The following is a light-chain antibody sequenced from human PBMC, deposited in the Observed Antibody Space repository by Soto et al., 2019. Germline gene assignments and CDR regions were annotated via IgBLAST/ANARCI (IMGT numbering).Light chain of an antibody. Sequence: EIVLTQSPATLSLSPGAIATLSCRASQSVSRYLAWYQQKPGQAPRLLIYDASNRATGIPARFSGSGSGTDFTLTISSIEPEDVAVYYCQQRSNWPPLTFGGGTKVEIK. CDR1: QSVSRY. J-gene: IGKJ4*01. CDR2: DAS. CDR3: QQRSNWPPLT. V-gene: IGKV3-11*01.